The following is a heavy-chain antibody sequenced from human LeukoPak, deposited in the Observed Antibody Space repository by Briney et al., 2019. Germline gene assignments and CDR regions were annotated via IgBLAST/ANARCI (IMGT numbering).Heavy chain of an antibody. CDR3: ARDHGLGGGFDY. CDR1: GGSISSSSYY. J-gene: IGHJ4*02. Sequence: SETLSLTCTVSGGSISSSSYYWSWIRQPPGKGLEWIGYIYYSGSAYYNPSLKSRVTTSVDTSKNQFSLKLSSVTAADTAVYYCARDHGLGGGFDYWGQGTLVTVSS. V-gene: IGHV4-30-4*08. D-gene: IGHD2-2*03. CDR2: IYYSGSA.